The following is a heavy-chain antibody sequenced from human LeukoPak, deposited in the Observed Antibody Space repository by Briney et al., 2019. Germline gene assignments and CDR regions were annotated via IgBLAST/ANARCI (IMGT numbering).Heavy chain of an antibody. J-gene: IGHJ6*03. D-gene: IGHD6-19*01. CDR3: AREEEVAVADYYYYYYMDV. CDR2: ISSSSSYI. Sequence: PGGSLRLSCAASGFTFSSYSVNWVRQAPGKGLEWVSSISSSSSYIYYADSVKGRFTISRDNAKNSLYLQMNSLRAEDTAVYYCAREEEVAVADYYYYYYMDVWGKGTTVTVSS. V-gene: IGHV3-21*01. CDR1: GFTFSSYS.